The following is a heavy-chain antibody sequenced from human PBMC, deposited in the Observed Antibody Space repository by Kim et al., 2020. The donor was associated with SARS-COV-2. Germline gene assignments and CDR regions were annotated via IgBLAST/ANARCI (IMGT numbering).Heavy chain of an antibody. J-gene: IGHJ4*02. D-gene: IGHD2-2*01. CDR3: ARWYCSSTSCLFDY. Sequence: ADSVKGRFTISRDNAKNSLYLQMSSLRDEDTAVYYCARWYCSSTSCLFDYWGQGTLVTVSS. V-gene: IGHV3-48*02.